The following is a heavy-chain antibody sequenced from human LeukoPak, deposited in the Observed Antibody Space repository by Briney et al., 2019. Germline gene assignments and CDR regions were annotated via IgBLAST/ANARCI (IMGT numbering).Heavy chain of an antibody. CDR2: IYYSGST. CDR3: ARVVLEQLSYYYYGMDV. D-gene: IGHD6-6*01. V-gene: IGHV4-31*03. J-gene: IGHJ6*02. Sequence: PSETLSLTCTVSGGSISSGGYYWSWIRQHPGKGLVWIGYIYYSGSTYYNPSLKSRVTISVDTSKNQFSLKLSSVTAADTAVYYCARVVLEQLSYYYYGMDVWGQGTTVTVSS. CDR1: GGSISSGGYY.